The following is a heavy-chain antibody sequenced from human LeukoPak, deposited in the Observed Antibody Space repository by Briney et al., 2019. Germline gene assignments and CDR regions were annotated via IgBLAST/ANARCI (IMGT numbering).Heavy chain of an antibody. V-gene: IGHV1-69*13. CDR2: IIPILGTA. D-gene: IGHD2-2*02. CDR1: GGTFSSYA. CDR3: ARAVPAAIRGNWFDP. Sequence: SVKVSCKASGGTFSSYAISWVRHAPGQGLEWMGGIIPILGTANYAQKFQGRVTITADESTSTAYMELSSLRSEDTAVYYCARAVPAAIRGNWFDPWGQGTLVTVSS. J-gene: IGHJ5*02.